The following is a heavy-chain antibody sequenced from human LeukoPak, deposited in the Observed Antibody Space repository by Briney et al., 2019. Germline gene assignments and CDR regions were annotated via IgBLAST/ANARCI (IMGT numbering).Heavy chain of an antibody. CDR3: ARGGLVFGY. J-gene: IGHJ4*02. CDR1: GGSISSGGYY. V-gene: IGHV3-53*01. CDR2: LYSGGST. D-gene: IGHD2-2*01. Sequence: ETLSLTCTVSGGSISSGGYYWSWVRQAPGKGLEWVSVLYSGGSTYYADSVKGRFTISRDNSKNTLYLQMNSLRAEDTAVYYCARGGLVFGYWGQGTLVTVSS.